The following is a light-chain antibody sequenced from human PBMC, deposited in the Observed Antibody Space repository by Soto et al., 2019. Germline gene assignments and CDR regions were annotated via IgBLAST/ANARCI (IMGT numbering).Light chain of an antibody. CDR1: QSVSSN. Sequence: EIVMTQSPATLSVSPGERATLSCRASQSVSSNLAWYQQKPGQAPRLLIYGASIRATGIPARFSGSESGTEFTLTISSLQSEDFAVYYCQQYNNWPPTLGQGTKLEIK. J-gene: IGKJ2*01. CDR2: GAS. CDR3: QQYNNWPPT. V-gene: IGKV3D-15*01.